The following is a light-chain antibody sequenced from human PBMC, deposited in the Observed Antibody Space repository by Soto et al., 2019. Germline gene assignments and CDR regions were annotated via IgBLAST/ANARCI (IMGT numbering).Light chain of an antibody. Sequence: EIVLTQYPGTLSLSPGQRATLSCRASQSVSSHYSAWCRQKPGQAPRLLIYGASNRATGIPDRFSGSGSGTDFTLTISRLEPEDFAVYYCQQYGSSPWTFGPGTKVDIK. J-gene: IGKJ3*01. CDR1: QSVSSHY. CDR2: GAS. V-gene: IGKV3-20*01. CDR3: QQYGSSPWT.